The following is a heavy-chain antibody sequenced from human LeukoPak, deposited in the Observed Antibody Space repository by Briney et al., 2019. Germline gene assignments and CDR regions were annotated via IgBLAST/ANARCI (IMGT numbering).Heavy chain of an antibody. V-gene: IGHV3-53*01. CDR3: ASRRLLRAFDI. J-gene: IGHJ3*02. CDR2: IYSGGST. Sequence: GVSLRLSCAASGFTVSSNYMSWVRQAPGKGLEWVSVIYSGGSTYYADSVKGRFTISRDNSKNTLYLQMNSLRAEDTAVYYCASRRLLRAFDIWGQGTMVTVSS. CDR1: GFTVSSNY. D-gene: IGHD3-22*01.